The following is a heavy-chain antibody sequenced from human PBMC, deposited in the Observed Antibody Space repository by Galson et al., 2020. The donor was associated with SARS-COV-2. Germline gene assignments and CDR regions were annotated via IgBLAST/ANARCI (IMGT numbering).Heavy chain of an antibody. CDR3: ARIISVGIFGVVNWFDP. J-gene: IGHJ5*02. V-gene: IGHV4-31*03. Sequence: ETSETLSLTCTVSGGSISSGGYYWSWIRQHPGKGLEWIGYIYYSGSTYYNPSLKSRVTISVDTSKNQFSLKLSSVTAAGTAVYYCARIISVGIFGVVNWFDPWGQGTLVTVSS. D-gene: IGHD3-3*01. CDR2: IYYSGST. CDR1: GGSISSGGYY.